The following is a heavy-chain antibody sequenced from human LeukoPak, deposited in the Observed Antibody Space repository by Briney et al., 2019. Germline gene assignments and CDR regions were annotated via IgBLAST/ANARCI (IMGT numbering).Heavy chain of an antibody. CDR2: ITGTGGR. CDR3: AKDYCRDGNCPFPFLDS. CDR1: GFTLTNHG. J-gene: IGHJ4*02. D-gene: IGHD2-15*01. V-gene: IGHV3-23*01. Sequence: GGSLRLPCAVSGFTLTNHGVSWVRQAPGKGLEWVSIITGTGGRYYGDSVKGRFIHSRDNSKNTVYMQMSSLRAEDTATYYCAKDYCRDGNCPFPFLDSWGQGTLVTVSS.